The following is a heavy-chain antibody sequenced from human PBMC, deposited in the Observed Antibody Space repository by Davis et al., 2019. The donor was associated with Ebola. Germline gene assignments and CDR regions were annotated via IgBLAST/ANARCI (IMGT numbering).Heavy chain of an antibody. Sequence: GESLKISCAASGFTFSSYWMSWVRQAPGKGLEWVANIKQDGSEKYYVDSVKGRFTISRDNGKNSLYLQMNRLRAEDTAVYYCARGDTMVRDTFVIGYWGQGTLVTVSS. CDR2: IKQDGSEK. D-gene: IGHD3-10*01. CDR1: GFTFSSYW. J-gene: IGHJ4*02. V-gene: IGHV3-7*03. CDR3: ARGDTMVRDTFVIGY.